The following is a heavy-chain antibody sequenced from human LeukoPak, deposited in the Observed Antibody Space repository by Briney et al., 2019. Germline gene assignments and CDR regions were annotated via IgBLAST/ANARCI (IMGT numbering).Heavy chain of an antibody. CDR2: IVVGSGNT. Sequence: SVKVSCKASGFTFTSSAVQWVRQARGQRLGWIGWIVVGSGNTNYAQKFQERVTISRDMSTSTAYMELSSLRSEDTAVYYCAADLSVVVAAKGSLDPWGQGTLVTVSS. CDR3: AADLSVVVAAKGSLDP. CDR1: GFTFTSSA. V-gene: IGHV1-58*01. D-gene: IGHD2-15*01. J-gene: IGHJ5*02.